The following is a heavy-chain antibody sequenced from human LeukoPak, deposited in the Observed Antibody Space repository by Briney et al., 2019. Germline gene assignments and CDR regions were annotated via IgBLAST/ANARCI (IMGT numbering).Heavy chain of an antibody. D-gene: IGHD5-12*01. J-gene: IGHJ6*02. CDR3: ARSGNSGYSLYAIDI. Sequence: TTSETQTLLWSLSGDPKCRYYAIGLRQPPGKRLEWIGYIYYSGNTSYNPSLKSRVTISIDTSKNQFSLKLSSVTAADTAVYYCARSGNSGYSLYAIDISGQGTTVTVSS. V-gene: IGHV4-59*08. CDR2: IYYSGNT. CDR1: GDPKCRYY.